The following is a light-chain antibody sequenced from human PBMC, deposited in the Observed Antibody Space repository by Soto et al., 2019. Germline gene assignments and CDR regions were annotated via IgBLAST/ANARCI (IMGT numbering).Light chain of an antibody. Sequence: DIQMTQSPSSLSASVGDRVTITCRASQGSSSFLAWFQQKPGKAPKSLIYDASTLQSGVSSRFSGSGSDTHFNFTISSLQPKDFATYYCQQYHSYPESFGQGTHVEIK. CDR2: DAS. CDR1: QGSSSF. CDR3: QQYHSYPES. J-gene: IGKJ1*01. V-gene: IGKV1-16*01.